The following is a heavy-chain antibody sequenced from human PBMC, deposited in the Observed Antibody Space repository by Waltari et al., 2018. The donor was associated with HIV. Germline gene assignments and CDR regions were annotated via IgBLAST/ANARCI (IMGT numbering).Heavy chain of an antibody. V-gene: IGHV1-69*01. CDR2: IIPIVGTA. CDR3: ARDHSGWFSYNWFDP. J-gene: IGHJ5*02. CDR1: GGTFSSYA. Sequence: QVQLVQSGAEVKKPGSSVKVSCKASGGTFSSYAISWVRQAPGQGLECLGGIIPIVGTANYAQKFQGRVTITADESTSTAYMELSSLRSEDTAVYYCARDHSGWFSYNWFDPWGQGTLVTVSS. D-gene: IGHD6-19*01.